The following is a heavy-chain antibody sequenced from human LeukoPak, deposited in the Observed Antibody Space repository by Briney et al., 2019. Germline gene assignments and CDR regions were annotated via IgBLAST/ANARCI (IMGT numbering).Heavy chain of an antibody. CDR1: GFTFSSYG. Sequence: GRSLRLSCATSGFTFSSYGMHWVRQAPGKGLEWVAVISYDGNHIFYADSVKGRFTISRDNSKNTLYLQMNSLTTEDTAVYYCARCGGDCYTSTQGFDYWGQGTVVTVSS. J-gene: IGHJ4*03. V-gene: IGHV3-30*03. CDR3: ARCGGDCYTSTQGFDY. CDR2: ISYDGNHI. D-gene: IGHD2-21*02.